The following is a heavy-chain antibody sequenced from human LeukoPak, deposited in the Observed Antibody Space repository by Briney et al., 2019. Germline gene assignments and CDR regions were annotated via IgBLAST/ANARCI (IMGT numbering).Heavy chain of an antibody. D-gene: IGHD5-24*01. CDR3: ASARSGDGFNLEY. V-gene: IGHV3-33*01. CDR1: GFTFSRYG. J-gene: IGHJ4*02. Sequence: SGGSLRLSCAPSGFTFSRYGIHWVRQAPGKGLEWLAVISYDGTDKYYADSVKGRFTISRDNSKNTLYLQMNSLRADDTAVYFCASARSGDGFNLEYWGQGTLVTVSS. CDR2: ISYDGTDK.